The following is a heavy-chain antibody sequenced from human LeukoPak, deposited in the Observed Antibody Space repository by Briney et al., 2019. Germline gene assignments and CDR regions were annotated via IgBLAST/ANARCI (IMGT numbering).Heavy chain of an antibody. CDR1: GGSISSGSYY. D-gene: IGHD1-26*01. J-gene: IGHJ4*02. Sequence: SQTLSLTCTVSGGSISSGSYYWSWIRQPAGKGLEWIGRIYTSGSTNYNPSLKSRVTISVDTSKNQFSLKLSSVTAADTAVYYCAREFVGIVGAPVYWGQGTLVTVSS. CDR3: AREFVGIVGAPVY. CDR2: IYTSGST. V-gene: IGHV4-61*02.